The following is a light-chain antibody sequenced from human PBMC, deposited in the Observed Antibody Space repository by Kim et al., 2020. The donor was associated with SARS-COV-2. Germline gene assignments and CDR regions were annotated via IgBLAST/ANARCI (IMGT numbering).Light chain of an antibody. CDR3: QQYKYGHPTLT. CDR1: ASVSIS. J-gene: IGKJ4*02. CDR2: GEA. Sequence: AAERASVTCRGRASVSISYDWNRQQPGPGPGPMILGEAARATGTPARFRCSGSGTEFTLTISSLQSEDLAIYYCQQYKYGHPTLTFGGGTKVDIK. V-gene: IGKV3-15*01.